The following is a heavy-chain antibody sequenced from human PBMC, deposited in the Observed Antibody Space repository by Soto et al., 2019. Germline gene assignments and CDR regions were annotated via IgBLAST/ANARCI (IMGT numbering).Heavy chain of an antibody. D-gene: IGHD2-2*01. CDR1: GFTFNNYG. CDR2: VSKSDYT. J-gene: IGHJ4*02. V-gene: IGHV3-21*01. Sequence: GSLRLSCVVSGFTFNNYGINWVRQAPGKGLEWVSTVSKSDYTYYSDSVKGRFTISRDNAKNSVSLQMNTLRAEDTAVYYCAREDSIIIPAVSDFWGQGTLVTVPS. CDR3: AREDSIIIPAVSDF.